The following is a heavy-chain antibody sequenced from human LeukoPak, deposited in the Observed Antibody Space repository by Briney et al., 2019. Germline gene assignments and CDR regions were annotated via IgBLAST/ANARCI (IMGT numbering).Heavy chain of an antibody. J-gene: IGHJ5*01. Sequence: GGSLRLSCVASGFTFSTYWMHWIRQAPGKGLEWVSRLDRDGTTTSYADSVYGRFTISRDNAKSTLYLQMRSLRAEDTAVYYCVRDTENIGYDAFEFWGHGTLVTVSS. D-gene: IGHD2/OR15-2a*01. CDR3: VRDTENIGYDAFEF. CDR2: LDRDGTTT. V-gene: IGHV3-74*01. CDR1: GFTFSTYW.